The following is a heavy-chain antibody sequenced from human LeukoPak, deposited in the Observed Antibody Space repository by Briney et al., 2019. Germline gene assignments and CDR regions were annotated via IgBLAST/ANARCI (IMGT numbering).Heavy chain of an antibody. J-gene: IGHJ4*02. CDR3: ARDLSPVVRASPMGY. D-gene: IGHD3-10*01. V-gene: IGHV3-30*03. Sequence: GGSLRLSCAASGFTFSNYGMHWVRQAPGKGLEWVALITYDGYYKYYSDSVKGRFTISSDTSKNTMYLQMNSLRAEDTAVYYCARDLSPVVRASPMGYWGQGTLVTVSS. CDR1: GFTFSNYG. CDR2: ITYDGYYK.